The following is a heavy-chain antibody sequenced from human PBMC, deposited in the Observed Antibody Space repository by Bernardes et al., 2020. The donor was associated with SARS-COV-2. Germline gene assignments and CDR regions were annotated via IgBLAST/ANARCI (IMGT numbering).Heavy chain of an antibody. CDR2: INWNSGSV. Sequence: GGSLRLSCAASRFTFDDYAMHWVRQAPGKGLEWVSSINWNSGSVDYADSVKGRFTISRDNAKNSLFLQMDSLRTEDTALYYCARESRERMMLFDFWGQGTMVTVSS. J-gene: IGHJ3*01. CDR1: RFTFDDYA. D-gene: IGHD2-8*01. V-gene: IGHV3-9*01. CDR3: ARESRERMMLFDF.